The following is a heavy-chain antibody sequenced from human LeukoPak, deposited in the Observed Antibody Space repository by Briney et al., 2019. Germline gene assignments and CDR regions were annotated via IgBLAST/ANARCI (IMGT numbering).Heavy chain of an antibody. V-gene: IGHV1-2*02. J-gene: IGHJ5*02. CDR2: INPNSGGT. Sequence: ASVKVSCKASGYTFTGYYMHWVRQAPGQGLEWMGWINPNSGGTNYAQKFQGRVTMTRDTSISTAYMELSRLRSDDTAVYYCAREDIVLMVYATPNWFDPWGQGTLVTVSS. D-gene: IGHD2-8*01. CDR3: AREDIVLMVYATPNWFDP. CDR1: GYTFTGYY.